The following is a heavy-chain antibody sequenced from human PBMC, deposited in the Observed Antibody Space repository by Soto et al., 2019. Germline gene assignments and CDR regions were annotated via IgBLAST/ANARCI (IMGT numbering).Heavy chain of an antibody. V-gene: IGHV3-23*01. CDR2: ISDSGGST. J-gene: IGHJ4*02. D-gene: IGHD3-10*01. CDR3: AKGTYYYGSAPYYFVY. CDR1: GFTFSSYA. Sequence: GGSLRLSCAASGFTFSSYAMSWVRQAPGKGLEWVSGISDSGGSTYYADSVKGRFTISRDNSKNTLYLQMNSLRAEDTAVYYCAKGTYYYGSAPYYFVYWGQGTLVTVSS.